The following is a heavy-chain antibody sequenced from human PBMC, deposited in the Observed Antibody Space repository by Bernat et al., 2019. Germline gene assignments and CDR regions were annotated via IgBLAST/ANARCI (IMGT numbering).Heavy chain of an antibody. V-gene: IGHV3-30*18. CDR2: ISYDGSNK. J-gene: IGHJ4*02. CDR1: GFTFSSYG. CDR3: AKEDGYYGSGSSLN. Sequence: QVQLVESGGGVVQPGRSLRLSCAASGFTFSSYGMHWVRQAPGTGLEWVAVISYDGSNKYYADSVKGRFTISRDNSKNTLYLQMNSLRAEDTAVYYCAKEDGYYGSGSSLNWGQGTLVTVSS. D-gene: IGHD3-10*01.